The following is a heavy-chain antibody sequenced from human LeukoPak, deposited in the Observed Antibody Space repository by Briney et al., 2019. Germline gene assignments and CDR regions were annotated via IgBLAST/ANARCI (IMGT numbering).Heavy chain of an antibody. CDR3: ARSEDIVVVPAARIEAMFDY. J-gene: IGHJ4*02. Sequence: SETLSLTCTVSGGSISIYYWNWIRQPAGKGLEWIGRIYTNENTFFNPSLKSRVTMSVDTSKNQFSLQLTSVTAADAAVYYCARSEDIVVVPAARIEAMFDYWGQGTLVTVSS. CDR1: GGSISIYY. D-gene: IGHD2-2*01. CDR2: IYTNENT. V-gene: IGHV4-4*07.